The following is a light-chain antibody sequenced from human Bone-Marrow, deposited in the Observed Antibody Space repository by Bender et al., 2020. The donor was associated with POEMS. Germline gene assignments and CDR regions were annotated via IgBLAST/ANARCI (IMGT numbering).Light chain of an antibody. CDR3: SSYTSTNSVI. CDR2: EGT. V-gene: IGLV2-14*02. CDR1: YSDIGSYKF. J-gene: IGLJ2*01. Sequence: QSALTQPASVSGSPGQSITISCTGTYSDIGSYKFVSWYQQHPGKAFKLMIYEGTKRPSGVSNRFSGSKSDNTASLTVSGLQADDEADYYCSSYTSTNSVIFGGGTRLTVL.